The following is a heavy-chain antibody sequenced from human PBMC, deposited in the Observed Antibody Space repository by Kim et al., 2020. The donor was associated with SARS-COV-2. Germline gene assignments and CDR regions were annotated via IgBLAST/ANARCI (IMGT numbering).Heavy chain of an antibody. Sequence: ADSVKSPFTISRDNAKNSLNLQRNSLRAEDTAVYYCAIAGGLTYYYGMDVWGQGTTVTVSS. J-gene: IGHJ6*02. D-gene: IGHD3-9*01. CDR3: AIAGGLTYYYGMDV. V-gene: IGHV3-11*04.